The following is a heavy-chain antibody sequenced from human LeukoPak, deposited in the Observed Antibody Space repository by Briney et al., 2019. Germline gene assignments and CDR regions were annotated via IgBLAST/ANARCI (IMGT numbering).Heavy chain of an antibody. V-gene: IGHV1-2*02. J-gene: IGHJ3*02. Sequence: GASVKVSCKASGYTFTGYYMHWVRQAPGQGREWMGWINPNSGGTNYAQKFQGRVTMTRDTSISTAYMELSRLRSDDTAVYYCARGLPRRLYAFDIWGQGTMVTVSS. CDR1: GYTFTGYY. CDR2: INPNSGGT. CDR3: ARGLPRRLYAFDI. D-gene: IGHD3-16*01.